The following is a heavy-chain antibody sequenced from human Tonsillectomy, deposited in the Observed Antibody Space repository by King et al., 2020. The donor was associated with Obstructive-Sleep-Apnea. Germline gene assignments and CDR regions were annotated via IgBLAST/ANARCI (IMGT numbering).Heavy chain of an antibody. CDR3: ARGVANGYFDN. Sequence: VQLQESGPGLLKPSETLSLTCSVSGGSISTYFWSWIRQPPGKGLEWIGSVFSGGYTNYNPSLKSRVTMSVDTSKNHFSLTLNSVAAADTAVYYCARGVANGYFDNWGQGNLVTVSS. D-gene: IGHD2-15*01. V-gene: IGHV4-59*08. CDR2: VFSGGYT. CDR1: GGSISTYF. J-gene: IGHJ4*02.